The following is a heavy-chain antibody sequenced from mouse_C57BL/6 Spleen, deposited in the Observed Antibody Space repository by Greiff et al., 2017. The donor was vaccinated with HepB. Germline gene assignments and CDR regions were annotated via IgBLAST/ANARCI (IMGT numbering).Heavy chain of an antibody. CDR3: ARHYYGRSFPFAY. CDR1: GFTFSSYG. CDR2: ISSGGSYT. D-gene: IGHD1-1*01. V-gene: IGHV5-6*01. Sequence: EVQLVESGGDLVKPGGSLKLSCAASGFTFSSYGMSWVRQTPDKRLEWVATISSGGSYTYYPDSVKGRFTISRDKAKNTLYLQMSSLKSEDTAMYYCARHYYGRSFPFAYWGQGTLVTVSA. J-gene: IGHJ3*01.